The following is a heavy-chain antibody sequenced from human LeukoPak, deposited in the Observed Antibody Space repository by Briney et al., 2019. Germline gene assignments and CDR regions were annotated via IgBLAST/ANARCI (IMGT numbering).Heavy chain of an antibody. D-gene: IGHD3-22*01. V-gene: IGHV4-39*01. CDR3: ARAPYYYDSSGYCRFDP. CDR1: GGSISSSSYY. Sequence: SETLSLTCTVSGGSISSSSYYWGWIRQPPGKGLEWIGSIYYSGSTYHNPSLKSRVTISVDTSKNQFSLNLSSVTAADTAVYYCARAPYYYDSSGYCRFDPWGQGTLVTVSS. CDR2: IYYSGST. J-gene: IGHJ5*02.